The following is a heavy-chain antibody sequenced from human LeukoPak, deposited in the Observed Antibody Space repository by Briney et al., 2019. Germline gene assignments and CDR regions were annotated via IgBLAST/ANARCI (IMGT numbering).Heavy chain of an antibody. D-gene: IGHD5-12*01. CDR3: ARQSSGGYGLGY. Sequence: GASVKVSCKASGYTFNGNYMHWVRQTPGQGLEWMGWINPNSGGTNYAQKFQGRVTMTRDTSISTAYMELSRLRSDDTAVYYCARQSSGGYGLGYWGQGTLVTVSS. CDR1: GYTFNGNY. V-gene: IGHV1-2*02. J-gene: IGHJ4*02. CDR2: INPNSGGT.